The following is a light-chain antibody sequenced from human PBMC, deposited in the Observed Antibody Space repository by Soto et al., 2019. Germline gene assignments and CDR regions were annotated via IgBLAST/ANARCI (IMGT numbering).Light chain of an antibody. CDR1: QNLLYSSNNKNY. CDR3: QQYYSTPPA. CDR2: WAS. J-gene: IGKJ1*01. V-gene: IGKV4-1*01. Sequence: DIAMTQSPDSLAVSLGERATINCKSSQNLLYSSNNKNYLAWYQEKPGQPPKQLIYWASTRQSGVPDRFSGSGSGTDFTLTISSLQAEDVAVYYCQQYYSTPPAFGQGTKVEIK.